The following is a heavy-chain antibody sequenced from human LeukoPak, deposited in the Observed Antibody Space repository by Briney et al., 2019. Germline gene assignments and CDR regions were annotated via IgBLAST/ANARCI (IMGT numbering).Heavy chain of an antibody. CDR1: GGTFSSYG. CDR3: AREQIVGATVAYYYGMDV. V-gene: IGHV1-69*01. CDR2: IIPIFGTA. D-gene: IGHD1-26*01. J-gene: IGHJ6*02. Sequence: PVKVSCKASGGTFSSYGISWVRQAPGQGLEWMGGIIPIFGTANYAQKFQGRVTITADESTSTAYMELSSLGSEDTAVYYCAREQIVGATVAYYYGMDVWGQGTTVTVSS.